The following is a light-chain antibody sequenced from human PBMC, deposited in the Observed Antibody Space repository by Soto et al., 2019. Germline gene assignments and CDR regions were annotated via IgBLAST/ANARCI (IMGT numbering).Light chain of an antibody. CDR2: GAS. CDR1: QSITNNY. J-gene: IGKJ4*01. V-gene: IGKV3-20*01. Sequence: EIVLTQSPGTLSLSPGERATLSCRASQSITNNYLAWYQQKPGRAHRLLIYGASSRATGIPDRFSGSGSGTDFTLTISRLEPEDFAMYYCQQYGYLVTCGGGTKVEI. CDR3: QQYGYLVT.